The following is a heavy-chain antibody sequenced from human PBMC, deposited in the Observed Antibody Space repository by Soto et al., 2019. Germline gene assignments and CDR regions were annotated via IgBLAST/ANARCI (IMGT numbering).Heavy chain of an antibody. CDR3: ARGISMLVVVQTDAPDKYYFDS. CDR2: INHSGGT. V-gene: IGHV4-34*01. D-gene: IGHD2-8*02. Sequence: SETLSLTCAVHGGSFSGYYWTWIRQPPGKGLEWIGEINHSGGTNYNPSLRSRVTISTDTSKNQFSLKLNSLTAADTAMYYCARGISMLVVVQTDAPDKYYFDSWGRGTLVTVSS. J-gene: IGHJ4*02. CDR1: GGSFSGYY.